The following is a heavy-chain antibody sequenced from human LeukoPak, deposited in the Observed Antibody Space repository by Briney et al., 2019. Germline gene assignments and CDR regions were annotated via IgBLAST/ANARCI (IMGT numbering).Heavy chain of an antibody. CDR3: ARWVVGATTPDDFNDY. D-gene: IGHD1-26*01. CDR2: FDPEDGET. Sequence: GASVKVSCKVSGYTLTELSMHWVRQAPGKGLEWMGGFDPEDGETIYAQKFQGRVTITRDTSASTAYMELSSLRSEDTAVCYCARWVVGATTPDDFNDYWGQGTLVTVSS. V-gene: IGHV1-24*01. J-gene: IGHJ4*02. CDR1: GYTLTELS.